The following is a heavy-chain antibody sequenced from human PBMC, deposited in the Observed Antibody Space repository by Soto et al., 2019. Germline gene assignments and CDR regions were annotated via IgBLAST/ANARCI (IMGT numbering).Heavy chain of an antibody. V-gene: IGHV1-3*01. CDR3: AREYSSGWLGEYNWFDP. D-gene: IGHD6-19*01. Sequence: ASVKVCCKASGYTFTSYAMHWVRQAPGQRLEWMGWINAGNGNTKYSQKFQGRVTITRDTSASTAYMELSSLRSEDTAVYYCAREYSSGWLGEYNWFDPWGHGALVTVSS. J-gene: IGHJ5*02. CDR1: GYTFTSYA. CDR2: INAGNGNT.